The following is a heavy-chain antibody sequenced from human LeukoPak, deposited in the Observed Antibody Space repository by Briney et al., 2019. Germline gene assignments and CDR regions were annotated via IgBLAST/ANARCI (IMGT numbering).Heavy chain of an antibody. J-gene: IGHJ4*02. CDR3: ARGYSSGLFFGF. Sequence: SETLSLTCTVSGDSISGYFWSWIRQPPGKGLEWIGHIYYSGSTNYNPSLKSRVTTSVDTSKNQFSLELTSVTAADTAVYYCARGYSSGLFFGFWGQGTLVTVSS. V-gene: IGHV4-59*01. D-gene: IGHD6-19*01. CDR2: IYYSGST. CDR1: GDSISGYF.